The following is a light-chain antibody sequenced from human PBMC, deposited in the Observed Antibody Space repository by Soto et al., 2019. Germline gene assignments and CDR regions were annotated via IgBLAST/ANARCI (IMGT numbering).Light chain of an antibody. V-gene: IGKV1-39*01. CDR2: TSG. Sequence: IHMTQSPSSLSASVGDRVTITCRASQRITTYLNWYQQKPGEAPKLLISTSGTLQRGVPSRFTGSGSGTGFTLTITGLQPADFATYFCQQTYNTPYTFGQGTKLEIK. CDR3: QQTYNTPYT. CDR1: QRITTY. J-gene: IGKJ2*01.